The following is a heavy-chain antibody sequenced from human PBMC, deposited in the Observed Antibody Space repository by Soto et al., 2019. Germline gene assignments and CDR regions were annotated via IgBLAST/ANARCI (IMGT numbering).Heavy chain of an antibody. CDR1: GFTFDGYA. CDR2: IDSNSSSI. Sequence: PGGSLKLSCAGSGFTFDGYAIHWVRQAPGKGLVWVSRIDSNSSSIGYADSVKGRFTISRDNAKNTLYLQMNSLRAEDTAVYYCAKSNWFDPWGQGSLVTVSS. J-gene: IGHJ5*02. CDR3: AKSNWFDP. V-gene: IGHV3-9*01.